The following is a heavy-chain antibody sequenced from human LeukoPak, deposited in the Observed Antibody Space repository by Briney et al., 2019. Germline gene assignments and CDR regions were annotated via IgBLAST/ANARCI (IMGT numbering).Heavy chain of an antibody. D-gene: IGHD3-3*01. J-gene: IGHJ4*02. CDR2: IYYSGST. Sequence: PSETLSLTCTVSGGSISSYYWSWIRQPPGKGLEWIGYIYYSGSTNYNPSLKSRVTISVDTSKNQFSLKLSSVTAADTAVYYCARGRGSNYDFWSGYYTGVFDYWGQGTLVTVSS. V-gene: IGHV4-59*08. CDR1: GGSISSYY. CDR3: ARGRGSNYDFWSGYYTGVFDY.